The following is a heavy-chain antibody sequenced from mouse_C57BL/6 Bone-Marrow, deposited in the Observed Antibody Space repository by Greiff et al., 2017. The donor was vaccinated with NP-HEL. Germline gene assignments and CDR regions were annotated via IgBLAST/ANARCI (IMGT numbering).Heavy chain of an antibody. V-gene: IGHV1-7*01. J-gene: IGHJ2*01. Sequence: QVQLQQSGAELAKPGASVKLSCKASGYTFTSYWMHWVKQWPGQGLEWIGYITPRRGYHQSNQKFKDKATLTADKSTSTAYVQLSSLTYDDSAVYYCARTCYYSDYWGQGTTLTVSS. CDR1: GYTFTSYW. CDR3: ARTCYYSDY. CDR2: ITPRRGYH.